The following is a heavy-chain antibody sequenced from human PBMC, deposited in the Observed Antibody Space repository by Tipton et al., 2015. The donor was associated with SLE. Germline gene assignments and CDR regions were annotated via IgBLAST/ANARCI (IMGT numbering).Heavy chain of an antibody. Sequence: TLSLTCTVSGGSISSHYWSWIRQPPGKGLEWIGYIYYSGSTNYNPSLKSPVTISVDTSKNQFSLKLSSVTAADTAVYYCARGILRYYGSGSYSSPLDYWGQGTLVTVSS. CDR2: IYYSGST. J-gene: IGHJ4*02. CDR3: ARGILRYYGSGSYSSPLDY. CDR1: GGSISSHY. V-gene: IGHV4-59*11. D-gene: IGHD3-10*01.